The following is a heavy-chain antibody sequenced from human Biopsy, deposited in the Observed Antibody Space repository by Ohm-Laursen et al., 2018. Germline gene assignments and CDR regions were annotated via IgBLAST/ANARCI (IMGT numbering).Heavy chain of an antibody. D-gene: IGHD1-14*01. CDR2: INHRGTT. V-gene: IGHV4-34*01. J-gene: IGHJ5*02. CDR1: GGSFSDSY. CDR3: ARDRDRRGWFDP. Sequence: PPVTLSLTCAVYGGSFSDSYWSWIRQPPGKGLEWIGEINHRGTTNHNPSLKSRVTMSVDTSKNKFSLRVISVTAADTAVYYCARDRDRRGWFDPWGQGTLVTVSS.